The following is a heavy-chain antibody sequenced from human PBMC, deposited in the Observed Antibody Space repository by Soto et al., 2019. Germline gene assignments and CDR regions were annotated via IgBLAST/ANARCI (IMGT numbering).Heavy chain of an antibody. CDR1: GGSFSYYF. V-gene: IGHV4-34*01. J-gene: IGHJ6*02. D-gene: IGHD5-18*01. CDR2: INHSGNT. Sequence: SETLSLTCAVYGGSFSYYFWNWIRQPPGKGLEWIGEINHSGNTDYNPSLKSRVTISLDTSKNRFSLMLDSVTAADTAVYYCPRGPRRGYTFGTEYYYYALDVWGQGTPVTVSS. CDR3: PRGPRRGYTFGTEYYYYALDV.